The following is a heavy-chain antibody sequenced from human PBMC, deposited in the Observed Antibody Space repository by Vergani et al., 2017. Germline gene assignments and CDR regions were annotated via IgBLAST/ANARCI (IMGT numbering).Heavy chain of an antibody. J-gene: IGHJ4*02. CDR2: IYYSGST. V-gene: IGHV4-30-4*08. Sequence: QVQLQESGPGLVKPSQTLSLTCTVSGGSISSGDYYWSWIRQPPGKGLEWIGYIYYSGSTYYNPSLKSRVTISVDTSKNQFSLKVSSWTAADTAVYYCARDGHYDSSGYSLYYFDYWGQGSLVRVS. CDR1: GGSISSGDYY. CDR3: ARDGHYDSSGYSLYYFDY. D-gene: IGHD3-22*01.